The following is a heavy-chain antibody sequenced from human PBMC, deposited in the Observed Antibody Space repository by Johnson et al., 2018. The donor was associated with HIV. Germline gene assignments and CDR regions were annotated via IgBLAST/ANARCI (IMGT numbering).Heavy chain of an antibody. CDR2: INWNGGST. D-gene: IGHD2/OR15-2a*01. V-gene: IGHV3-20*04. J-gene: IGHJ3*02. CDR1: GFTFNNYY. Sequence: VQLVESGGGLVQPGRSLRLSCVGSGFTFNNYYMSWIRQAPGKGLEWVSGINWNGGSTGYAASVKGRFPISRDTAKNSLYLQMNSLRAEDTALYYCARGFLVGLPFDIWGQGTMGTVSS. CDR3: ARGFLVGLPFDI.